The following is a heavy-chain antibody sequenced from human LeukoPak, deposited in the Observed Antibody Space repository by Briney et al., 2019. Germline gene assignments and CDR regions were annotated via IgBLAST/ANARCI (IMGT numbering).Heavy chain of an antibody. CDR1: GFTVNNNF. J-gene: IGHJ4*02. D-gene: IGHD1-26*01. CDR2: IYSGGST. CDR3: ARDSVATRHIDY. V-gene: IGHV3-53*01. Sequence: GGSLRLSCAASGFTVNNNFMSWVRQAPGKGLGWVSAIYSGGSTYYADSVRGRFTISRDNSKNTLYLQMNSLRADDTAVYFCARDSVATRHIDYWGQGTLGTVSS.